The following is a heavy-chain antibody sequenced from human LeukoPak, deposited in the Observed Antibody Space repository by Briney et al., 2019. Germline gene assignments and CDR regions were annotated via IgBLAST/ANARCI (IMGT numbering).Heavy chain of an antibody. D-gene: IGHD6-13*01. Sequence: GSLRLSCAASGFTFSSYGMHWVRQAPGKGLEWVAVIWSDGSSKHYADSVKGRFTISRDNSKNTLYLQMSSLRAEDTALYYCARGQPPSYYDMDVWGQGTTVTVSS. CDR1: GFTFSSYG. CDR3: ARGQPPSYYDMDV. V-gene: IGHV3-33*01. J-gene: IGHJ6*02. CDR2: IWSDGSSK.